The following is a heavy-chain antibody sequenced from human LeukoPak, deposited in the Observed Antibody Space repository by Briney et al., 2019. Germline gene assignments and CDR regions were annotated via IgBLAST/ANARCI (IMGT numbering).Heavy chain of an antibody. Sequence: GGSLRLSCAASGFTFSSYAMSWVRQAPGKGLEWVSAISGSGGRTHYADSAKGRFTISRGNSKNTLYLQMNSLRAEDTAVYYCAKDQYYDFWSGYSNWFDPWGQGTLVTVSS. D-gene: IGHD3-3*01. CDR3: AKDQYYDFWSGYSNWFDP. J-gene: IGHJ5*02. V-gene: IGHV3-23*01. CDR2: ISGSGGRT. CDR1: GFTFSSYA.